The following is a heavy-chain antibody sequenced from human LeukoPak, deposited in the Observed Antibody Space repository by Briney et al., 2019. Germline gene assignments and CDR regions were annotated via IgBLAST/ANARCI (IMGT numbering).Heavy chain of an antibody. CDR1: GFTFDDYG. CDR2: IKQDGSEK. Sequence: PGGSLRPSCAASGFTFDDYGMSWVRQAPGKGLEWVANIKQDGSEKYYMDSVKGRFTISRDNAKKSLFLQMNSLTAEDTALYYCVRSLEKFGTRDYWGQGTLVTVSS. D-gene: IGHD3-10*01. V-gene: IGHV3-7*01. CDR3: VRSLEKFGTRDY. J-gene: IGHJ4*02.